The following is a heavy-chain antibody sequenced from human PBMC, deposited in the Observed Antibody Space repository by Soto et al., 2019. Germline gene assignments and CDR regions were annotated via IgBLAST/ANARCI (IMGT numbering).Heavy chain of an antibody. D-gene: IGHD3-22*01. CDR3: ARVRRSSGYYYGY. CDR2: INPSGGST. J-gene: IGHJ4*02. Sequence: ASVKVSCKASGYIFTGYHMHWVRQAPGQGLEWMGIINPSGGSTSYAQKFQGRVTMTRDTSTSTVYMELSSLRSEDTAVYYCARVRRSSGYYYGYWGQGTPVTV. CDR1: GYIFTGYH. V-gene: IGHV1-46*01.